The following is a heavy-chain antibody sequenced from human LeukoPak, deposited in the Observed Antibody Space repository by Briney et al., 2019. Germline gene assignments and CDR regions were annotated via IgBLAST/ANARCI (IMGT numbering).Heavy chain of an antibody. J-gene: IGHJ4*02. D-gene: IGHD6-19*01. V-gene: IGHV3-21*01. CDR3: AKDRGSGYLDY. CDR1: EFTFSSYS. CDR2: ISTSSSYI. Sequence: NPGGSLRLSCAASEFTFSSYSLNWVRQAPGKGLEWVSSISTSSSYIYYADSVKGRFTISRDNSENTLYLQMNSLRTEDTAVYYCAKDRGSGYLDYWGQGTLVTVSS.